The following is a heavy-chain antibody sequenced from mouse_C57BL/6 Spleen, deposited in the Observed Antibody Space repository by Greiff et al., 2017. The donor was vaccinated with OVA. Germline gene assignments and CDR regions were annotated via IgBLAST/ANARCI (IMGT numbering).Heavy chain of an antibody. CDR3: ARRDGSGDYAMDY. J-gene: IGHJ4*01. Sequence: DVKLVESGGGLVKPGGSLKLSCAASGFTFSDYGMHWVRQAPEKGLEWVAYISSGSSTIYYADKVKGRFTISRDNATNTLFLQMRSLRSEDTAMDYCARRDGSGDYAMDYWGQGTSVTVSS. CDR1: GFTFSDYG. V-gene: IGHV5-17*01. CDR2: ISSGSSTI. D-gene: IGHD6-1*01.